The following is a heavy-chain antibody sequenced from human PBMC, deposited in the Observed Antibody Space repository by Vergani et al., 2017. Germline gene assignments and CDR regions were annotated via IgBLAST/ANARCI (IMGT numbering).Heavy chain of an antibody. Sequence: VQLVESGGGLVQPGGSLRLSCAASGFTFSSYEMNWVRQAPGKGLEWVAVISYDGSNKYYADSVKGRFTISRDNSKNTLYLQMNSLRAEDTAVYYCVTMIVVVNHDAFDIWGQGTMVTVSS. CDR3: VTMIVVVNHDAFDI. CDR2: ISYDGSNK. D-gene: IGHD3-22*01. V-gene: IGHV3-30*03. CDR1: GFTFSSYE. J-gene: IGHJ3*02.